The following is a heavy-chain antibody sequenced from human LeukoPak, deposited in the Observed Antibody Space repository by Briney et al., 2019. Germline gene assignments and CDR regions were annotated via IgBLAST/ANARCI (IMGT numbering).Heavy chain of an antibody. D-gene: IGHD3-10*01. Sequence: SETLSLTCAVYGGSFSGYYWSWIRQPPGKGLEWIGEINHSGSTNYNPSLKSRVTISVDTSKNQFSLKLSSVTAADTAVYYCARTMVRGGNDYWGQGTLVTVSS. CDR2: INHSGST. J-gene: IGHJ4*02. V-gene: IGHV4-34*01. CDR1: GGSFSGYY. CDR3: ARTMVRGGNDY.